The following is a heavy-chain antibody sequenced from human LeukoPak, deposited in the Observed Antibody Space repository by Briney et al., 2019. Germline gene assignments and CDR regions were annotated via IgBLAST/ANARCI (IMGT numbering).Heavy chain of an antibody. J-gene: IGHJ6*02. CDR2: IYYSGST. Sequence: SETLSLTCTVSGGSISSYYWSWIRQPPGKGLEWIGYIYYSGSTNYNPSLKSRVTISVDTSKNQFSLKLSSVTAADTAVCYCARDRGVVPALSYGMDVWGQGTTVTVSS. CDR3: ARDRGVVPALSYGMDV. CDR1: GGSISSYY. D-gene: IGHD2-2*01. V-gene: IGHV4-59*01.